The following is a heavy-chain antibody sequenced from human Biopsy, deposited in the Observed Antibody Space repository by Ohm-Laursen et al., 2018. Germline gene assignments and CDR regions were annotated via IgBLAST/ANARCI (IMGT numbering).Heavy chain of an antibody. D-gene: IGHD3-22*01. Sequence: TLSLTCTVSGGSISNNNYYWGWIRQPPGKGLEWIGSIFYRGSTHYKPSLKSRKYISVDTSKNQFSLKFNYVTASDTAVYYCARDYDTSGYYYVSWGQGTLVTVSS. CDR2: IFYRGST. J-gene: IGHJ5*02. CDR1: GGSISNNNYY. V-gene: IGHV4-39*01. CDR3: ARDYDTSGYYYVS.